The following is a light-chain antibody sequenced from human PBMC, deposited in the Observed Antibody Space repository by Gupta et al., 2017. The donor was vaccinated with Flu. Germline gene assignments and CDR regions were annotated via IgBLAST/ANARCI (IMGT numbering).Light chain of an antibody. J-gene: IGLJ3*02. CDR3: LLFFGNDWV. CDR2: STS. V-gene: IGLV7-43*01. Sequence: QTVVTQEPSLTVSPGETVTLTCASSTGVVTRGSEPSWLQQKPGQPPMALSYSTSNIHSCTPARFSGSLLGGKAALTLSGAQPDDEAYDYCLLFFGNDWVFGGGTKLTVL. CDR1: TGVVTRGSE.